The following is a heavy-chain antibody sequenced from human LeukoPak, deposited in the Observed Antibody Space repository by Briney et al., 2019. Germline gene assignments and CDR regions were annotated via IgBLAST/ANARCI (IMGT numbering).Heavy chain of an antibody. J-gene: IGHJ6*02. CDR2: ISAYNGNT. Sequence: ASVKVSCKASVYTFTSYGISWVRQAPGQGLVWMGWISAYNGNTNYAQKLQGRVTMTTDTSTSTAYMELRSLRSDDTAVYYCARVDIVVVPAAKGPYYYYGMDVWGQGTTVTVSS. CDR3: ARVDIVVVPAAKGPYYYYGMDV. CDR1: VYTFTSYG. D-gene: IGHD2-2*03. V-gene: IGHV1-18*01.